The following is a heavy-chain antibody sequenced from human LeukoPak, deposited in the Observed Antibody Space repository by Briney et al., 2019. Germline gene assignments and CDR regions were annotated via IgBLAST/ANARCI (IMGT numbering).Heavy chain of an antibody. V-gene: IGHV1-2*02. CDR2: INPNSGGT. D-gene: IGHD4-17*01. J-gene: IGHJ3*02. Sequence: GASVKVSCKASGYTFTGYYMHWVRQAPGQGLEWMGWINPNSGGTNYAQEFQGRVTMTRDTSISTAYMELSRLRSDDTAVYYCAGPTVTTVTSAAFDIWGQGTMVTVSS. CDR1: GYTFTGYY. CDR3: AGPTVTTVTSAAFDI.